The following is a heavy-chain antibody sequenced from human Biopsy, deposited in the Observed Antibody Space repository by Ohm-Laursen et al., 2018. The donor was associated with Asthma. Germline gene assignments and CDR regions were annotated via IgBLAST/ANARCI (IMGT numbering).Heavy chain of an antibody. CDR1: GGSMSSSSYH. J-gene: IGHJ4*02. Sequence: TLSLTCSVSGGSMSSSSYHWGWIRQPPGKGLEWMGSISYTGSAYHNPSLKSRVTISVDTSKNHFSLNRSSVTAADTAVYYCARHWDWGSFFDYWGQGTPVTVSS. V-gene: IGHV4-39*01. CDR3: ARHWDWGSFFDY. CDR2: ISYTGSA. D-gene: IGHD7-27*01.